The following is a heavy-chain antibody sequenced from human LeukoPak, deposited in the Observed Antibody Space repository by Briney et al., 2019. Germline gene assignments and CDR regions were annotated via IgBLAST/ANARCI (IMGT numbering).Heavy chain of an antibody. CDR2: INPNSGDT. CDR1: GYTFTGYY. CDR3: ARDRGEGGSYSA. V-gene: IGHV1-2*02. Sequence: GASVKVSCKASGYTFTGYYIHWVRQAPGQGLEWMGWINPNSGDTTSAQRFQGRVTMTRDTSISTAYMELSRLRSDDTAVYYCARDRGEGGSYSAWGQGTLVTVSS. D-gene: IGHD1-26*01. J-gene: IGHJ5*02.